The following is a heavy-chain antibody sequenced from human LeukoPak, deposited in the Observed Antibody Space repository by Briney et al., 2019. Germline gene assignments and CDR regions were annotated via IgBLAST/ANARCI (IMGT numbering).Heavy chain of an antibody. CDR1: GGSFSGYY. CDR2: INHSGST. D-gene: IGHD2-21*02. J-gene: IGHJ3*02. V-gene: IGHV4-34*01. CDR3: AGVYCGGSCYSGRAFDI. Sequence: PSETLSLTCAVYGGSFSGYYWSWIRQPPGKGLEWIGEINHSGSTNYNPSLKSRVTITIEKSKNQFSLKLSSVTAADTAVYDCAGVYCGGSCYSGRAFDIWGQGTMVTVSS.